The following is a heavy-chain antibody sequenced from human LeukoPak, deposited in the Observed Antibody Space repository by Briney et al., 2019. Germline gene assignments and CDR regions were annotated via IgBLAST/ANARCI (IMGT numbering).Heavy chain of an antibody. Sequence: PSETLCLTCTVSGGSISSYYWSWIRQPPGKGLEWIGYIYYSGSTNYNPSLKSRVTISVDTSKNQFSLKLSSVTAADTAVYYCARWYSSSWYGEYFDYWGQGTLVTVSS. V-gene: IGHV4-59*01. CDR1: GGSISSYY. CDR2: IYYSGST. D-gene: IGHD6-13*01. J-gene: IGHJ4*02. CDR3: ARWYSSSWYGEYFDY.